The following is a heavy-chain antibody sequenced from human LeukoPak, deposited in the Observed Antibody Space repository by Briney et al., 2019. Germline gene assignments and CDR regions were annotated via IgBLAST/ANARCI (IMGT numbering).Heavy chain of an antibody. V-gene: IGHV1-2*02. Sequence: ASVKVSCKASEYTFTCYYVRWVRQAPGQGLEWMGWINPKSGGTNYVQKFQGRVTVTRDTSISTAYMELSRLRSDDTAVYYCARGSYSDSSGYISYWGQGTLVSVSS. CDR3: ARGSYSDSSGYISY. CDR2: INPKSGGT. J-gene: IGHJ4*02. D-gene: IGHD3-22*01. CDR1: EYTFTCYY.